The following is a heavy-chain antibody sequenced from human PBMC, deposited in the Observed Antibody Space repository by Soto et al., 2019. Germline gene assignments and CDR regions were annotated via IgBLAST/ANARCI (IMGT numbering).Heavy chain of an antibody. V-gene: IGHV1-18*01. J-gene: IGHJ4*02. Sequence: QVQLVQSGAEVKKPGASVKVSCKASGYTFTSYGISWVRQAPGQGLEWMGWISAYNGNTNYAQKLQGRVTMTTDTXTXIAYMELRSLRSDDTAVYYCARVFVGMVTRTTYFDYWGQGTLVTVSS. CDR1: GYTFTSYG. D-gene: IGHD1-7*01. CDR2: ISAYNGNT. CDR3: ARVFVGMVTRTTYFDY.